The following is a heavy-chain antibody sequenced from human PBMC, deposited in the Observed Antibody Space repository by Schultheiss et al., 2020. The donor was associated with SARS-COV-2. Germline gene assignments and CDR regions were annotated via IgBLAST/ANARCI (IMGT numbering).Heavy chain of an antibody. D-gene: IGHD3-3*01. CDR1: GGSISSSNW. CDR3: ARGNDFVYFFDS. V-gene: IGHV4-59*08. Sequence: SETLSLTCAVSGGSISSSNWWSWIRQPPGKGLEWIGYIYYSGSTNYNPSLKSRVTISANTSKNQFSLKLTSLTAADTAIYYCARGNDFVYFFDSWGQGTLVTVSS. J-gene: IGHJ4*02. CDR2: IYYSGST.